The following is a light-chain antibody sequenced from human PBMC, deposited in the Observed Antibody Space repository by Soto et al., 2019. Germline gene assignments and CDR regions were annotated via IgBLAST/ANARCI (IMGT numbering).Light chain of an antibody. CDR3: QQYGSAPEM. V-gene: IGKV3-20*01. CDR1: QSVRNNY. J-gene: IGKJ1*01. Sequence: EIVLTQSPGTLSLSPGERATLSCRASQSVRNNYVAWYQQKPGQAPRLLIYAASSRATGIPDRISGSGSGTDFTLTISRLEPEDFAVYYXQQYGSAPEMFGQGTKVEL. CDR2: AAS.